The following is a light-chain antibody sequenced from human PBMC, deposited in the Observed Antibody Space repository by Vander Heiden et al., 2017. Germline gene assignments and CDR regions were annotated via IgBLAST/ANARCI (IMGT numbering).Light chain of an antibody. CDR3: QVWDSSTDHWV. V-gene: IGLV3-21*02. CDR1: NIGSKS. J-gene: IGLJ3*02. CDR2: NDS. Sequence: SYVLTQPPSVSVAPGQTASITCGGNNIGSKSVHWYQQKPGQAPGVVVYNDSGRPSGIPERLSGSNSGNTATLTISRVEAGDEADYYCQVWDSSTDHWVFGGGTKLTVL.